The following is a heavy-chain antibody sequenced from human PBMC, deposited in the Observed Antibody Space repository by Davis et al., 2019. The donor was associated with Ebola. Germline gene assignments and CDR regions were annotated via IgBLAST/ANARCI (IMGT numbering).Heavy chain of an antibody. J-gene: IGHJ4*02. D-gene: IGHD6-13*01. CDR3: ARDRWGSSWTSNFDY. CDR2: ISAYNGNT. Sequence: ASVKVSCKASGYTFTSYYMHWVRQAPGQGLEWMGWISAYNGNTNYAQKLQGRVTMTTDTSTSTAYMELRSLRSDDTAVYYCARDRWGSSWTSNFDYWGQGTLVTVSS. V-gene: IGHV1-18*04. CDR1: GYTFTSYY.